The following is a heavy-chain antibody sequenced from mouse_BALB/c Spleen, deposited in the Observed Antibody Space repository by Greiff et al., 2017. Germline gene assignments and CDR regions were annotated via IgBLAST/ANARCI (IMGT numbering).Heavy chain of an antibody. CDR3: ARGGMYDWCAY. J-gene: IGHJ3*01. V-gene: IGHV14-3*02. Sequence: VQLQQSGAELVKPGASVKLSCTASGFTIKDTSMHWVKQSPEQGLEWIGRIDPANGNTKYDPKFQGQATITADTSSNTAYLQLSSLTSEDTAVYDCARGGMYDWCAYWGRGTLVTVSA. D-gene: IGHD2-14*01. CDR2: IDPANGNT. CDR1: GFTIKDTS.